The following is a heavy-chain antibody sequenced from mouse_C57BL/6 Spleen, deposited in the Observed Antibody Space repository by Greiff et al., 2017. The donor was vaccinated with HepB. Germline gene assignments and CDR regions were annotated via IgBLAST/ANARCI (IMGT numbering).Heavy chain of an antibody. D-gene: IGHD4-1*01. J-gene: IGHJ4*01. CDR2: FYPGSGSI. CDR1: GYTFTEYT. Sequence: VMLVDSGAELVKPGASVKLSCKASGYTFTEYTIHWVKQRSGQGLEWIGWFYPGSGSIKYNEKFKDKATLTADKSSSTVYMELSRLTSEDSAVYFCARQERDWDLNYYAMDYWGQGTSVTVSS. V-gene: IGHV1-62-2*01. CDR3: ARQERDWDLNYYAMDY.